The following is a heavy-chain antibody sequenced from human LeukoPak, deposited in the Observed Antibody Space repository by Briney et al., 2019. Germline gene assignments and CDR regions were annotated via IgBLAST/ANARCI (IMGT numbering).Heavy chain of an antibody. V-gene: IGHV3-49*04. CDR3: VRDDLYGGNSLDY. CDR2: IRSKVYGATT. CDR1: GFTFGDYA. Sequence: GGSLRLSCTTSGFTFGDYAMSWVRQAPGKGLEWVGFIRSKVYGATTEYAASVRGRFTISRDDSKSIAYLQLNSLKTEDTAVYYCVRDDLYGGNSLDYWGQGTLVTVSS. D-gene: IGHD4-23*01. J-gene: IGHJ4*02.